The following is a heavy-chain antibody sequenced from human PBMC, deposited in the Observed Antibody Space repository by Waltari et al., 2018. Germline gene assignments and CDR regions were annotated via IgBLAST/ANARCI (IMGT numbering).Heavy chain of an antibody. J-gene: IGHJ5*02. CDR2: IYYSGST. CDR1: GGSISSGDYY. CDR3: ARTDHPGGSHWFDP. V-gene: IGHV4-30-4*08. D-gene: IGHD3-16*01. Sequence: QVQLQESGPGLVKPSQTLSITCTVSGGSISSGDYYWSWIRQPPGTGLEGMGYIYYSGSTYYNPSLKSRVTISVDTSKNQFSLKLSSVTAADTAVYYCARTDHPGGSHWFDPWGQGTLVTVSS.